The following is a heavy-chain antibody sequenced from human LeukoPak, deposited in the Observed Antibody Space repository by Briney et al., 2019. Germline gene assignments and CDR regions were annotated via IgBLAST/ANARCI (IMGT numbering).Heavy chain of an antibody. Sequence: ASVKVSCKVSGYTLTELSMHWVRQAPGQGLEWMGIINPSGGSTSYAQKFQGRVTMTRDTSTSTVYMELSSLRSEDTAVYYCARDHCSSTSCYYFDYWGQGTLVTVSS. V-gene: IGHV1-46*01. J-gene: IGHJ4*02. CDR1: GYTLTELS. CDR2: INPSGGST. CDR3: ARDHCSSTSCYYFDY. D-gene: IGHD2-2*01.